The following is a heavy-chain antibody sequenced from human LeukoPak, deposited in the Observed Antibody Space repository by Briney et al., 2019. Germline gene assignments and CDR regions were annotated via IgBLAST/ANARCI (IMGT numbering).Heavy chain of an antibody. CDR3: ARHGIYYGLGSSYGLPNWFDP. Sequence: SETLSLTCTVSGGSISSTRYYWGWIRQPPGKGLEWVGSIYYSGSTYYNPSLKSRVTMSVDRSKNQFSLKLSSVTAADTAVYYCARHGIYYGLGSSYGLPNWFDPWGQGTLVTVSS. J-gene: IGHJ5*02. V-gene: IGHV4-39*01. CDR2: IYYSGST. CDR1: GGSISSTRYY. D-gene: IGHD3-10*01.